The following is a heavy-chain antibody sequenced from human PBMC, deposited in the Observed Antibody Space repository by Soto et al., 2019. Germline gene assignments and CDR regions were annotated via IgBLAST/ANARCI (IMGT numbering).Heavy chain of an antibody. CDR2: IIPIFGTA. V-gene: IGHV1-69*13. Sequence: ASVKVSCKASGGTFSSYAISWVRQAPGQGLEWMGGIIPIFGTANYAQKFQGRVTITADESTSTAYMELSSLRSEDTAVYYCAREWELRGNPDFHYYGMDVWGQGTTVTVSS. D-gene: IGHD1-26*01. CDR3: AREWELRGNPDFHYYGMDV. J-gene: IGHJ6*02. CDR1: GGTFSSYA.